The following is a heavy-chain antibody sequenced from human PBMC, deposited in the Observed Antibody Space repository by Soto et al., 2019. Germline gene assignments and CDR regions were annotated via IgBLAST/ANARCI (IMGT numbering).Heavy chain of an antibody. J-gene: IGHJ6*02. CDR1: GGSISSGDYY. CDR3: ARADTAMAKDVYYYYGMDV. Sequence: QVQLQESGPGLVKPSQTLSLTCTVSGGSISSGDYYWSWIRQPPGKGLEWIGYIYYSGSTYYNPSLKSRVTISVDTSKNQFSLKVSSVTAADKAVYYCARADTAMAKDVYYYYGMDVWGQGTTVTVSS. V-gene: IGHV4-30-4*01. CDR2: IYYSGST. D-gene: IGHD5-18*01.